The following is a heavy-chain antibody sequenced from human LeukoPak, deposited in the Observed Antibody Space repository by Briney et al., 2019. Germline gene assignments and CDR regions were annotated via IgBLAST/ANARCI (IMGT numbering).Heavy chain of an antibody. V-gene: IGHV1-2*02. D-gene: IGHD2-2*02. Sequence: GASVKVSCKASGYTFTDYYIHWVRQAPGEGLEWTGWINPYNGATNYAQKFQGRVTMTRDTSMSTVYMELNSLRSDDTAVYYCARAPYCDLSSCYTGHNWFDPWGQGTLVTVSS. J-gene: IGHJ5*02. CDR1: GYTFTDYY. CDR3: ARAPYCDLSSCYTGHNWFDP. CDR2: INPYNGAT.